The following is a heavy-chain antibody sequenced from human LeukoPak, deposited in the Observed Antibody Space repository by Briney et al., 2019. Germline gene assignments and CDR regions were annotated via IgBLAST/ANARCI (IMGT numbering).Heavy chain of an antibody. D-gene: IGHD4-17*01. J-gene: IGHJ4*02. CDR1: GVIFSNFA. CDR3: ATPSRTEGGDYGVC. CDR2: IIPILDLA. V-gene: IGHV1-69*04. Sequence: SVKVSCKASGVIFSNFAFNWVRQAPGHGLEWMGRIIPILDLAHYTQKFQGRLTITADKSTNTSYMELTSLTAEDTAVYYCATPSRTEGGDYGVCWGQGTLVTVSS.